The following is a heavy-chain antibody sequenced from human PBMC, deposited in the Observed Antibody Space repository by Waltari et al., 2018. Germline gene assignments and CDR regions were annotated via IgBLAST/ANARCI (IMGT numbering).Heavy chain of an antibody. CDR3: ARGGHSGYDQNDAFDI. CDR2: IIPILGIA. Sequence: QVQLVQSGAEVKKPGSSVKVSCKASGGTFRSYAISWVRKAPGQGLEWMGGIIPILGIANYAQKFQGRVTITADKSTSTAYMELSSLRSEDTAVYYCARGGHSGYDQNDAFDIWGQGTMVTVSS. CDR1: GGTFRSYA. J-gene: IGHJ3*02. D-gene: IGHD5-12*01. V-gene: IGHV1-69*10.